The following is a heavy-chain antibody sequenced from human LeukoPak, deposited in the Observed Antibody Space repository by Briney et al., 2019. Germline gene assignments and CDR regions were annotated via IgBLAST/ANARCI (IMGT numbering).Heavy chain of an antibody. Sequence: PSETLSLTCTVSGGPIRNSYWSWVRHSAGTGMQWIGRIHGTLGSTNHNPLLKSRVVMSLDTSSNQFSLRLSAMSAADTATYYCARIFDRDIWGQGTLVTVSP. V-gene: IGHV4-4*07. CDR1: GGPIRNSY. CDR3: ARIFDRDI. D-gene: IGHD3-3*01. CDR2: IHGTLGST. J-gene: IGHJ3*02.